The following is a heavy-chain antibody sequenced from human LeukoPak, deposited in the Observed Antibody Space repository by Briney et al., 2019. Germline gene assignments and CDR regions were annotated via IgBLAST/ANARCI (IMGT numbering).Heavy chain of an antibody. Sequence: GGSLRLSCAASGYTFSTYTMNWVRQAPGKGLEWVALIWYDGSNRYYADSVKGRFTISRDNSKNTLYLQMNSLRAEDTAVYYCARRADDAFDIWGQGTMVTVSS. J-gene: IGHJ3*02. CDR1: GYTFSTYT. V-gene: IGHV3-33*08. CDR3: ARRADDAFDI. CDR2: IWYDGSNR.